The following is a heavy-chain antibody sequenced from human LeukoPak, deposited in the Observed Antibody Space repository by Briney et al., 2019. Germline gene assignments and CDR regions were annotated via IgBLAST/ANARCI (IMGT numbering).Heavy chain of an antibody. V-gene: IGHV3-21*01. CDR3: ARVSMVYADPGDYEDY. CDR1: GFTISNYN. Sequence: GGSLRLSCVASGFTISNYNMNWVRQAPGKGLEWVASINVDSTYMYYADSLKGRFTISRDNAQNSLSLQMNSLTAEDTAVYYCARVSMVYADPGDYEDYWGQGTLVTVSS. J-gene: IGHJ4*02. D-gene: IGHD2-8*01. CDR2: INVDSTYM.